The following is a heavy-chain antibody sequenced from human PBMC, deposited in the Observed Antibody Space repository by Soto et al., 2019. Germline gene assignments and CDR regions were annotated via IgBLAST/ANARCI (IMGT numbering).Heavy chain of an antibody. CDR2: IIPIFGTA. J-gene: IGHJ4*02. CDR1: GGTFSSYA. D-gene: IGHD5-12*01. Sequence: GASVKVSCKASGGTFSSYAISWVRQAPGQGLEWMGGIIPIFGTANYAQKFQGRVTITADESTSTAYMELSSLRSEDTAVYYCARVSKRWLQAYFDYWGQGTLVTVSS. V-gene: IGHV1-69*13. CDR3: ARVSKRWLQAYFDY.